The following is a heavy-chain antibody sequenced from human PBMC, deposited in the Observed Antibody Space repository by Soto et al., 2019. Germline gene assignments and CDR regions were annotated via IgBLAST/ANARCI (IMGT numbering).Heavy chain of an antibody. J-gene: IGHJ4*02. CDR1: GGSISGYY. V-gene: IGHV4-59*01. Sequence: SETLSLTCTASGGSISGYYWNWIRQPPGKGLEWIGYIYYTGSTNSNPSLKSRVTISVDTSKNQFSLKLRSVTAADTAVYYCARAGRDGYNGLLDYWGQGTLVTV. CDR2: IYYTGST. D-gene: IGHD5-12*01. CDR3: ARAGRDGYNGLLDY.